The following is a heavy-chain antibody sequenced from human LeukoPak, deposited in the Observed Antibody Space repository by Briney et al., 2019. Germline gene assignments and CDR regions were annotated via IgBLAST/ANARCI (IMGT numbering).Heavy chain of an antibody. V-gene: IGHV1-24*01. Sequence: ASVKVSCKASGHSLSELSTHWVRQAPGKGLEWMGGFDPEDGETIYAQKFQGRVTMTEDTSTGTAYMELRGLRPDDTAVYYCARDDGRNWGQVGGYWGQGTLVTLSS. D-gene: IGHD7-27*01. CDR3: ARDDGRNWGQVGGY. CDR2: FDPEDGET. CDR1: GHSLSELS. J-gene: IGHJ4*02.